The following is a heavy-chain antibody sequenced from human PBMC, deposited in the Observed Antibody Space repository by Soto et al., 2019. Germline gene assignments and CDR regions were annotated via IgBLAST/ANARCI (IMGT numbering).Heavy chain of an antibody. CDR1: GGSVNVYY. D-gene: IGHD3-3*01. J-gene: IGHJ5*02. Sequence: ASETLSLTCAVYGGSVNVYYWNWIRHPPGKGLEWTGEINHTGGTHYNPSLKSRVTMSVDTSKNQFSLRLSSVTAADTAIYYCATRITVFGLLIPPFDPWGQGTQVTVSS. V-gene: IGHV4-34*01. CDR3: ATRITVFGLLIPPFDP. CDR2: INHTGGT.